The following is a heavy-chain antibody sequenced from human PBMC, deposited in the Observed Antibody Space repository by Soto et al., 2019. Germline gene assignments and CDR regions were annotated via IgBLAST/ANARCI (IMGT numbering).Heavy chain of an antibody. CDR2: IYYSGST. Sequence: PSETLSLTCTVSGGSISSYYWSWIRQHPGKGLEWIGYIYYSGSTYYNPSLKSRVTISVDTSKNQFSLKLSSVTAADTAVYYCARARPTVTTGDYYYYMDVWGKGTTVTVSS. CDR1: GGSISSYY. V-gene: IGHV4-59*06. J-gene: IGHJ6*03. CDR3: ARARPTVTTGDYYYYMDV. D-gene: IGHD4-4*01.